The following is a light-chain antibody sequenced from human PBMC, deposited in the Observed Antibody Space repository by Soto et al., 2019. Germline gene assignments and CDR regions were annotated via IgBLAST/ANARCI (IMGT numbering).Light chain of an antibody. CDR1: QSVNSNY. V-gene: IGKV3-20*01. Sequence: EIVLTQSPVTLSLSPGERATLSCRASQSVNSNYLVWYQQNPGQAPRLLIYDSSIRATGIPDRFSGSGSGTDFTLTISRLEPEDFAVYYCQQYAGSLSWTFGQGTKVDIK. CDR2: DSS. J-gene: IGKJ1*01. CDR3: QQYAGSLSWT.